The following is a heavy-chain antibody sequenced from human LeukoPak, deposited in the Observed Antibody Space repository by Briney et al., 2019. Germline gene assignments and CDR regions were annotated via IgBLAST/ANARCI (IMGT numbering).Heavy chain of an antibody. CDR1: GFTFSSYA. D-gene: IGHD3-22*01. CDR3: AKDDASYYDSSGYMFSATTDYYFDY. CDR2: ISGSGGST. Sequence: PGGSLRLSCAASGFTFSSYAMSWVRQAPGKGLEWVSAISGSGGSTYYADSVKGRFTISRDNSKNTLYLQMNSLRAEDTAVYYCAKDDASYYDSSGYMFSATTDYYFDYWGQGTLVTVSS. V-gene: IGHV3-23*01. J-gene: IGHJ4*02.